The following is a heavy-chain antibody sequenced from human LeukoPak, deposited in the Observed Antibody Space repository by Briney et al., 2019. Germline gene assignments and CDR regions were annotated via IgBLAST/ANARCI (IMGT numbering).Heavy chain of an antibody. CDR2: ITRSSTTI. Sequence: PGGSLRLSCAASGFSFSTYNMNWVRQAPGKGLEWISYITRSSTTILYADSVKGRFTISRDNSKNTLYLQMNSLRAEDTAVYYCAKDENYYDSSGYYPRPYWGQGTLVTVSS. V-gene: IGHV3-48*01. D-gene: IGHD3-22*01. CDR3: AKDENYYDSSGYYPRPY. CDR1: GFSFSTYN. J-gene: IGHJ4*02.